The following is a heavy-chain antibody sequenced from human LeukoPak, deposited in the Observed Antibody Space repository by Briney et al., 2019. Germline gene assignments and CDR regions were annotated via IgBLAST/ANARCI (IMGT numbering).Heavy chain of an antibody. CDR1: GGSFSAYS. CDR3: ARVGPYKITMVRGIMGYFDS. CDR2: INHSGST. V-gene: IGHV4-34*01. Sequence: SETLSLTCAVYGGSFSAYSWSWIRQPRGKGLEWIGEINHSGSTNYNPSLKSRLTISVDTSKNQFSLKLSSVTAADTAVYYCARVGPYKITMVRGIMGYFDSWGQGNLVTVSS. D-gene: IGHD3-10*01. J-gene: IGHJ4*02.